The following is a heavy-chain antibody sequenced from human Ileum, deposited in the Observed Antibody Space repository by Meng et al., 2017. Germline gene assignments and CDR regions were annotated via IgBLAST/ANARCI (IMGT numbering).Heavy chain of an antibody. CDR1: SGSFTNNNYC. CDR3: ARRAHYGDPPR. D-gene: IGHD4-17*01. Sequence: QLRLQGSGPGLVKPPETLSLPGSVPSGSFTNNNYCWAWIRRPPGKGLEWIGSIFYGGSTYYNPSLKSRVTISVDTSTNQFSLKLISVTAADTAVYYCARRAHYGDPPRWGQGTLVTVSS. CDR2: IFYGGST. V-gene: IGHV4-39*01. J-gene: IGHJ4*02.